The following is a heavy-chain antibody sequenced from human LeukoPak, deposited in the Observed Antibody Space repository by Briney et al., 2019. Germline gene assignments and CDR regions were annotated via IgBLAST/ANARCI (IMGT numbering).Heavy chain of an antibody. CDR3: ARGPIAAAEYYFDY. CDR1: GFTFSSYG. J-gene: IGHJ4*02. V-gene: IGHV3-23*01. D-gene: IGHD6-13*01. Sequence: GGSLRLSCAASGFTFSSYGMSWVRQAPGKGLEWVSAISGSGGSTYYADSVKGRFTISRDNSKNTLYLQMNSLRAEDTAVYYCARGPIAAAEYYFDYWGQGTLVTVSS. CDR2: ISGSGGST.